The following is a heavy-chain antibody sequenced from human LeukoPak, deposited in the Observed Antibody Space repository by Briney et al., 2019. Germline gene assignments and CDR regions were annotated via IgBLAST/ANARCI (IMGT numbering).Heavy chain of an antibody. Sequence: RPGGSLRLSCAASGFTFSSYGMHWVRQAPGKGLEWVAAIWYDGSNKYYADSVKGRFTISRDNSKNTLYLQMNSLRAEDTAVYYCARDRGSHSGYDEEDYYYGMDVWGQGTTVTVSS. CDR1: GFTFSSYG. D-gene: IGHD5-12*01. J-gene: IGHJ6*02. V-gene: IGHV3-33*01. CDR2: IWYDGSNK. CDR3: ARDRGSHSGYDEEDYYYGMDV.